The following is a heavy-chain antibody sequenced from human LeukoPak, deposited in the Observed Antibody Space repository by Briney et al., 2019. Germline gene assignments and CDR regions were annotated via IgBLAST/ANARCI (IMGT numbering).Heavy chain of an antibody. J-gene: IGHJ4*02. CDR1: SXDX. CDR2: IKQDGSEK. D-gene: IGHD2-2*01. V-gene: IGHV3-7*01. Sequence: SXDXMSXVXQAXXKGLEWLANIKQDGSEKYYVDSVKGRFTISRDNAKNSLYLQMNSLRAEDTAVYYCARKVGRNFDYWGQGTLVTVSS. CDR3: ARKVGRNFDY.